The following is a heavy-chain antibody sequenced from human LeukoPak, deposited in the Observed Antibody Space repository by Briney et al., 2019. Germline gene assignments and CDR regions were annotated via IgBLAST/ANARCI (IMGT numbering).Heavy chain of an antibody. CDR1: GFTLSSYW. V-gene: IGHV3-7*01. J-gene: IGHJ3*02. CDR2: IKQDESEK. D-gene: IGHD2-15*01. CDR3: ASDIVVVVADSHAFDI. Sequence: GGSLRLSCAASGFTLSSYWMSWVRQAPGKGLEWGANIKQDESEKYYVDSVEGRFTISRDNAKNSLYLQMNSLRAEDTAVYYCASDIVVVVADSHAFDIWGQGTMVTVSS.